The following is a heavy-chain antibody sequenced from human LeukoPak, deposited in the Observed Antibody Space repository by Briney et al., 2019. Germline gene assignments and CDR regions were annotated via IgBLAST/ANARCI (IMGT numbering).Heavy chain of an antibody. D-gene: IGHD3-22*01. CDR2: IRFDGGKK. J-gene: IGHJ6*03. CDR3: AKDGDSTGYYSSYYNHMDV. Sequence: GGSLRLSCAASGFSFSTYGIHWVRHAPGKGLEWVTFIRFDGGKKNYADSVKGRFAISRDNSKNTVYLQMNSLRAEDTAIYYCAKDGDSTGYYSSYYNHMDVWGKGTSVTISS. CDR1: GFSFSTYG. V-gene: IGHV3-30*02.